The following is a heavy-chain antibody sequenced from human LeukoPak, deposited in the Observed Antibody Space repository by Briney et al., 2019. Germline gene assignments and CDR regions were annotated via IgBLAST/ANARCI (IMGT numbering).Heavy chain of an antibody. D-gene: IGHD5-12*01. V-gene: IGHV1-69*04. Sequence: SVKVSCKASGGTFSSYAISWERQAPGQGLEWMGRIIPILGIANYAQKFQGRVTITADKSTSTAYMELSSLRSEDTAVYYCARARSGYEEFDYWGQGTLVTVSS. J-gene: IGHJ4*02. CDR1: GGTFSSYA. CDR2: IIPILGIA. CDR3: ARARSGYEEFDY.